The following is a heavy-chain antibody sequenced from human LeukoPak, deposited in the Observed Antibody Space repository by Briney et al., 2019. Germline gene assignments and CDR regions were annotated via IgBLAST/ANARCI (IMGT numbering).Heavy chain of an antibody. CDR3: ARVMDYGDQAPDAFDI. V-gene: IGHV1-18*04. CDR1: GYTFSNYY. Sequence: ASVKVSCKASGYTFSNYYIHWVRQAPGQGLEWMGWISAYNGNTNYAQKLQGRVTMTTDTSTSTAYMELRSLRSDDTAVYYCARVMDYGDQAPDAFDIWGQGTMVTVSS. CDR2: ISAYNGNT. J-gene: IGHJ3*02. D-gene: IGHD4-17*01.